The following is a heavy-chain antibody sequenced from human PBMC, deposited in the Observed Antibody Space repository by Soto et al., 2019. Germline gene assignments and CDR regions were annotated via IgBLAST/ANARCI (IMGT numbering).Heavy chain of an antibody. J-gene: IGHJ4*02. CDR1: GYTFTSYG. Sequence: QVQLVQSGAEVKKPGASVKVSCKASGYTFTSYGISWVRQAPGQGLEWMGWISAYNGNTNYAQKLQGRVTMTTDTSXSXAYMELRSLRSDDTAVYYCARDLWWFGEFRPPVFDYWGQGTLVTVSS. V-gene: IGHV1-18*01. CDR3: ARDLWWFGEFRPPVFDY. CDR2: ISAYNGNT. D-gene: IGHD3-10*01.